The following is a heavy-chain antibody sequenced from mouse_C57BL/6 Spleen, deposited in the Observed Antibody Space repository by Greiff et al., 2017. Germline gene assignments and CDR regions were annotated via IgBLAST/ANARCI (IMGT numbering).Heavy chain of an antibody. CDR1: GFSLTSYG. V-gene: IGHV2-4*01. D-gene: IGHD1-1*02. J-gene: IGHJ1*03. Sequence: QVQLKESGPGLVQPSQSLSITCTVSGFSLTSYGVHWVRQPPGKGLEWLGVIWRGGSTDYNAAFISRLSISKDNSKSQVFFKMNSLQADDTAIYYCAKKGDYDWYFDVWGTGTTVTVSS. CDR2: IWRGGST. CDR3: AKKGDYDWYFDV.